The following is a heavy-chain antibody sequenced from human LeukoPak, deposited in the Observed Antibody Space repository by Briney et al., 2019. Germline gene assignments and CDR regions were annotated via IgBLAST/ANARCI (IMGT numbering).Heavy chain of an antibody. CDR3: AKQVVAAPIDY. CDR1: GFTVTSYY. CDR2: ISGSGGST. V-gene: IGHV3-23*01. J-gene: IGHJ4*02. Sequence: PGGSLRLSCAASGFTVTSYYMSWVRQAPGKGLEWVSAISGSGGSTYYADSVKGRFTISRDNSKNTLYLQMNSLRAEDTAVYYCAKQVVAAPIDYWGQGTLVTVSS. D-gene: IGHD2-15*01.